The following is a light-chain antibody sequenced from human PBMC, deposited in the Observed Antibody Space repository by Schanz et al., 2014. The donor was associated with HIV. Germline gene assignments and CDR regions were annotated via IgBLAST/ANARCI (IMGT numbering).Light chain of an antibody. CDR2: AAS. V-gene: IGKV1-5*01. CDR1: QSINSG. J-gene: IGKJ3*01. Sequence: DIQMTQSPSTLSASVGDRVSITCRSSQSINSGLAWYQQKPGKAPELLIYAASSLESGVPSRFSGSGYGTDFALTITSLQREDFATYYCQRGDSVPFTFGPGTKV. CDR3: QRGDSVPFT.